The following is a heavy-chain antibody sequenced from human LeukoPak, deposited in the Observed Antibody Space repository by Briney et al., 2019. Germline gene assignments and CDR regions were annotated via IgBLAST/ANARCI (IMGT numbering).Heavy chain of an antibody. Sequence: SETLSLTCAVYGGSFSGYYWSWIRQPPGKGLEWIGEINHSGSTNYNPSLKSRVTISVDTSKNQFSLKLSSVTAADTAVYYCAREGSGGVVVTARNWYFDLWGRGTLVTVSS. V-gene: IGHV4-34*01. D-gene: IGHD2-21*02. J-gene: IGHJ2*01. CDR1: GGSFSGYY. CDR3: AREGSGGVVVTARNWYFDL. CDR2: INHSGST.